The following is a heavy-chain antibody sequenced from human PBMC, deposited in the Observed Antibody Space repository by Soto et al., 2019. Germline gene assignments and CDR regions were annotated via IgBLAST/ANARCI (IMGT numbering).Heavy chain of an antibody. CDR1: GFTFSDHY. V-gene: IGHV3-72*01. Sequence: EVQLVESGGGLVQPGGSLRLSCAASGFTFSDHYMDWVRQAPGKGLEWVGRTRDKANSYTTEYAASVKGRFTVSRDDSQNSLALQMNSLKTEDTAVYYCARGGGMVRGHQYALDVWGQGTTVTVSS. CDR2: TRDKANSYTT. J-gene: IGHJ6*02. D-gene: IGHD3-10*01. CDR3: ARGGGMVRGHQYALDV.